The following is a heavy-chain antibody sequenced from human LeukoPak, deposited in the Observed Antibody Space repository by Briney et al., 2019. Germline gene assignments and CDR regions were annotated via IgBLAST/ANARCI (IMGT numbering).Heavy chain of an antibody. CDR1: GFTFSSYG. Sequence: GGSLRLSCAASGFTFSSYGMHWVRQAPGKGLEWVAFIRYGGSNKYYADSVKGRFTISRDNAKNSLYLQMNSLRAEDTALYYCAKDGGLLWFGELSTYFDYWGQGTLVTVSS. D-gene: IGHD3-10*01. CDR3: AKDGGLLWFGELSTYFDY. V-gene: IGHV3-30*02. J-gene: IGHJ4*02. CDR2: IRYGGSNK.